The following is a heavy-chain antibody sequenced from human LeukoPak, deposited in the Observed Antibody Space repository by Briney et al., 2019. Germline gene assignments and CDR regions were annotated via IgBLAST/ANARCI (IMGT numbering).Heavy chain of an antibody. V-gene: IGHV3-53*01. J-gene: IGHJ5*01. CDR3: TRELLSLHQGLDS. CDR2: VYSGGDK. CDR1: EFSIRLNY. Sequence: GGSLRLSCAASEFSIRLNYMTWVRQAPGKGLEWVSIVYSGGDKYYAESVRGRFTVSRDNAGNSLSLQMDSLRAEDTAVYYCTRELLSLHQGLDSWGQGTLVTVSS. D-gene: IGHD2/OR15-2a*01.